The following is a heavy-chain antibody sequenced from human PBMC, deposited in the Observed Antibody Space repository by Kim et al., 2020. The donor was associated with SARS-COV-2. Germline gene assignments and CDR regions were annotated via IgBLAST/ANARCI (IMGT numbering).Heavy chain of an antibody. Sequence: GGSLRLSCAASGFTFSSFAISWVRQAPGKGLEWVSAITGSGGSTYYADSVKGRFTISRDNSKNTLYLQMNSLRAEDTAVYYCAKYLNTMIVVVITTGHDVFDFWGQGTMVTVSS. CDR3: AKYLNTMIVVVITTGHDVFDF. CDR1: GFTFSSFA. J-gene: IGHJ3*01. CDR2: ITGSGGST. V-gene: IGHV3-23*01. D-gene: IGHD3-22*01.